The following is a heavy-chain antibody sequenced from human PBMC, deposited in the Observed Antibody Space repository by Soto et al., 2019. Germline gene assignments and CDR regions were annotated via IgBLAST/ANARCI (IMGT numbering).Heavy chain of an antibody. CDR2: ISGSGGST. D-gene: IGHD2-2*02. J-gene: IGHJ5*02. CDR1: GFTFSSYA. Sequence: GGSLRLSCAASGFTFSSYAMSWVRQAPGKGLEWVSAISGSGGSTYYADSVKGRFTISRDNSKNTLYLQMNSLRAEDTAVYYCAKDTLMLGPAAISDWFDPWGQGTLVTVSS. CDR3: AKDTLMLGPAAISDWFDP. V-gene: IGHV3-23*01.